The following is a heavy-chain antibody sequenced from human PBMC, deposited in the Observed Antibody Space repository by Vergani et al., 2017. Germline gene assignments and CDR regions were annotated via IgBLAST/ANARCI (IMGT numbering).Heavy chain of an antibody. D-gene: IGHD3-22*01. CDR1: GYIFSNYW. CDR2: IYPGDSKT. V-gene: IGHV5-51*03. CDR3: ARLYGRDSSGSKYFDY. J-gene: IGHJ4*02. Sequence: EVHLVQSGAEVKKPGESLKISCGGSGYIFSNYWIAWVRQMPGKGLEWMGIIYPGDSKTKYNPSFQGQVTVSADKSISTAYLQWNTLQAPDTAIYYCARLYGRDSSGSKYFDYWGQGTLVTVSS.